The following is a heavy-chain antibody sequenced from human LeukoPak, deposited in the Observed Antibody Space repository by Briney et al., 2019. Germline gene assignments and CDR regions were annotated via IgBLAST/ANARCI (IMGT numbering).Heavy chain of an antibody. D-gene: IGHD1-1*01. CDR1: GGSISSYY. CDR3: ARDLEPYAFDI. CDR2: LYYNGST. Sequence: SATLSLTCTVSGGSISSYYWSWIRQPPGKGLEWIGYLYYNGSTNYNPSLKSRVTISVDTSKNQFSLKLSSVTAADTAVYYCARDLEPYAFDIWGQGTMVTVSS. J-gene: IGHJ3*02. V-gene: IGHV4-59*01.